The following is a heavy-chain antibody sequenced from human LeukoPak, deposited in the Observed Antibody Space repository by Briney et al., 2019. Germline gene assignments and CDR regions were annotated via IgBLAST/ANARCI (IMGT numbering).Heavy chain of an antibody. CDR3: AKEGSSSSLFLDY. D-gene: IGHD6-6*01. J-gene: IGHJ4*02. CDR2: ISGNGDTT. CDR1: GFNFNIYA. Sequence: PGGSLRLSCAASGFNFNIYAMFWVRQAPGKGLEYVSAISGNGDTTYYANSVKGRFTISRDNSKNTLYLQMNSLRAEDTAVYYCAKEGSSSSLFLDYWGQGTLVTVSS. V-gene: IGHV3-64*01.